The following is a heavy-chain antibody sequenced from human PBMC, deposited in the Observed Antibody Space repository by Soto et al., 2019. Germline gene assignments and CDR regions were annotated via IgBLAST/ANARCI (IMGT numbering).Heavy chain of an antibody. CDR1: GGSFRNYY. V-gene: IGHV4-34*01. D-gene: IGHD3-10*01. CDR3: TRGERFSCSWFDP. J-gene: IGHJ5*02. Sequence: LSLTCGVYGGSFRNYYWIWVRQPPGKGLEWIGAVNHSGEATYNPSLHSRVTISLDTSNNQFSLKMTSVTAADTAMYFCTRGERFSCSWFDPWGQGTQVTVSS. CDR2: VNHSGEA.